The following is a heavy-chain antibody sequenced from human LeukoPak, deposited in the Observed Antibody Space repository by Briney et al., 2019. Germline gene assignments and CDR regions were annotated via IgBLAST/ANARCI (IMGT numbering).Heavy chain of an antibody. Sequence: SETLSLTCTVSSGSISNYYWSWIRQPPGKGLEWIGYIYYSGSINYNPTLRSRVTISVDTSKNQVSLKLNSVTAADTAVYYCARVKYDNVWGSYRSYYFDYWGQGTLVTVSS. D-gene: IGHD3-16*02. J-gene: IGHJ4*02. CDR1: SGSISNYY. CDR2: IYYSGSI. V-gene: IGHV4-59*01. CDR3: ARVKYDNVWGSYRSYYFDY.